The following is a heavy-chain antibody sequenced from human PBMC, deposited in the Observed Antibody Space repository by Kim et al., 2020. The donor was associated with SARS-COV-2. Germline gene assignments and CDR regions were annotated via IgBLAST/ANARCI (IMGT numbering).Heavy chain of an antibody. V-gene: IGHV1-18*01. Sequence: ASVKVSCKASGYTFTSYGISWVRQAPGQGLEWMGWISAYNGNTNYAQKLQGRVTMTTDTSTRTAYMELRSLRSDDTAVYYCARELTIVVVPAAATLYYYYGMDVWGQGTTVTVSS. CDR2: ISAYNGNT. J-gene: IGHJ6*02. CDR1: GYTFTSYG. D-gene: IGHD2-2*01. CDR3: ARELTIVVVPAAATLYYYYGMDV.